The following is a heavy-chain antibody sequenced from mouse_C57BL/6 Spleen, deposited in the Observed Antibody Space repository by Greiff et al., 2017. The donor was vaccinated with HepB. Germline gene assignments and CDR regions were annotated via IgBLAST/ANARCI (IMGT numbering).Heavy chain of an antibody. V-gene: IGHV5-17*01. J-gene: IGHJ2*01. CDR1: GFTFSDYG. CDR3: ARNDGYYPYFDY. CDR2: ISSGSSTI. D-gene: IGHD2-3*01. Sequence: EVKLMESGGGLVKPGGSLKLSCAASGFTFSDYGMHWVRQAPEKGLEWVAYISSGSSTIYYADTVKGRFTISRDNAKNTLFLQMTSLRSEDTAMYYCARNDGYYPYFDYWGQGTTLTVSS.